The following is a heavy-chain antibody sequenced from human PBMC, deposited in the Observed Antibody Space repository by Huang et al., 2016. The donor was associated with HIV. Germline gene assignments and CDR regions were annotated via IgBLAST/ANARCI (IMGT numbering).Heavy chain of an antibody. V-gene: IGHV3-7*01. CDR3: ARGLDGSFDY. D-gene: IGHD3-16*01. Sequence: EVQLVESGGDLVQPGGSLRLSCGASGFTLGSYRMNWVRQAPGKGVEGVASTELEGSERYFVESVKGRFTISRDNAQSSVFLQVNSLRAEDTAVYYCARGLDGSFDYWGQGSLVTVSS. J-gene: IGHJ4*02. CDR2: TELEGSER. CDR1: GFTLGSYR.